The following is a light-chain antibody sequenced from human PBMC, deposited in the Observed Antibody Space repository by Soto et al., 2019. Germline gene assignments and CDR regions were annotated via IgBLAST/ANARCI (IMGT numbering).Light chain of an antibody. CDR3: QQYGNSPVT. J-gene: IGKJ4*01. Sequence: EIVLTQSPGTLSLSPGERATLSCRASQSVSSTYLAWYQQKPGQAPRLLIYAASSRATGIPDRFSGSGSVTDYTLTISRLEPEDFAVYYCQQYGNSPVTFGGGTKVEI. CDR2: AAS. V-gene: IGKV3-20*01. CDR1: QSVSSTY.